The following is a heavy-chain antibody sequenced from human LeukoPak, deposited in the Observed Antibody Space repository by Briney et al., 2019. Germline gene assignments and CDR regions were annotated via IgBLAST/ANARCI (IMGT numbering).Heavy chain of an antibody. CDR3: ARKDGFAVKPPFDY. Sequence: ASVKVSCKASGGTFSSYAISWVRQAPGQGLEWMGRIIPILGIANYAQKFQGRVTITADKSTSTAYMELSSLRSEDTAVYYCARKDGFAVKPPFDYWGQGTLVTVSS. D-gene: IGHD3-16*01. CDR2: IIPILGIA. CDR1: GGTFSSYA. V-gene: IGHV1-69*04. J-gene: IGHJ4*02.